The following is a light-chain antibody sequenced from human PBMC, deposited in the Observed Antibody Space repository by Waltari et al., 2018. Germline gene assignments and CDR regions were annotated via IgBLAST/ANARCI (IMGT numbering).Light chain of an antibody. J-gene: IGKJ3*01. CDR3: QQNHSPPPIT. CDR2: GAS. Sequence: SSLSVSVGDRVTITCRASQNIGNFLNWYQQRPGKAPKLLIYGASKLQSGVPLRFSGSGSGTEFALTINGLQPEDLGTYYCQQNHSPPPITFGPGTKVDVK. CDR1: QNIGNF. V-gene: IGKV1-39*01.